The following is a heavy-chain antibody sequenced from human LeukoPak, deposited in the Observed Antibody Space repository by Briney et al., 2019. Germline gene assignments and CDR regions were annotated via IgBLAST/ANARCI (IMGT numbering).Heavy chain of an antibody. V-gene: IGHV4-34*01. CDR3: ARARIAAAGSGPLGMDV. J-gene: IGHJ6*02. Sequence: SETLSLTCAVYGGSFSGYYWSWIRQPPGKGLEWIGEINHSGSTNYNPSLKSRVTISVDTSKNQFSLKLSSVTAADTAVYYCARARIAAAGSGPLGMDVWGQGTTVTVSS. CDR1: GGSFSGYY. CDR2: INHSGST. D-gene: IGHD6-13*01.